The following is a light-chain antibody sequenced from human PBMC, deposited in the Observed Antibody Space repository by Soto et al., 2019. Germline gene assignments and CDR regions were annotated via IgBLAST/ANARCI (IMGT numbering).Light chain of an antibody. CDR1: QSVSSSY. CDR2: GAS. CDR3: QQYGSSRT. J-gene: IGKJ1*01. Sequence: DIVVTQSPGTVALSPGERATLSCRASQSVSSSYLAWYQQKRGQAPRLLIYGASSRATGIPDRFSGSGSGTDFTLTISRLEPEDFAVYYCQQYGSSRTFGQGTKVDIK. V-gene: IGKV3-20*01.